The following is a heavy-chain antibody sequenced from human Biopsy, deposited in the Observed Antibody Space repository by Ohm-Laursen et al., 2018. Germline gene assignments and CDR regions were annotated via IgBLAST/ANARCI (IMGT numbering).Heavy chain of an antibody. CDR1: EGTFSNYG. J-gene: IGHJ1*01. V-gene: IGHV1-69*06. CDR3: ATKLTGYFHH. D-gene: IGHD3-9*01. Sequence: SVKVSCKAPEGTFSNYGVNWVRQAPGQGLEWLGGNIPILGTGNYAQKFQDRVTVAADTSTSTATMELHSLRPDDTAVYYCATKLTGYFHHWGQGTLVIVSS. CDR2: NIPILGTG.